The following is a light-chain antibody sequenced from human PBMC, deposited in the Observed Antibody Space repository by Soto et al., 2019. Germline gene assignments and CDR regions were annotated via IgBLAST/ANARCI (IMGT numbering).Light chain of an antibody. V-gene: IGLV1-44*01. CDR3: AAWDYILSAYV. CDR2: TNN. Sequence: VLTQPPSASGTPGQRVTISCSGSSSKIGGSSVNWYHPIPGTAPKLLTYTNNRRPSGVPARFSCSKSGTSASLTISVRKSEDEVFYYCAAWDYILSAYVFGTGTKVTVL. CDR1: SSKIGGSS. J-gene: IGLJ1*01.